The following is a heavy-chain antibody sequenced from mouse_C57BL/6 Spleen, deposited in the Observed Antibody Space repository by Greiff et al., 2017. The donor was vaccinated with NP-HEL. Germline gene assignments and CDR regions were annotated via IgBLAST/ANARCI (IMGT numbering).Heavy chain of an antibody. D-gene: IGHD4-1*01. V-gene: IGHV5-4*01. CDR2: ISDGGSYT. Sequence: EVKLVESGGGLVKPGGSLKLSCAASGFTFSSYAMSWVRQTPEKRLEWVATISDGGSYTYYPDNVKGRFTISRDNAKNNLYLQMSHLKSEDTAMYYCAREQDWVFAYWGQGTLVTVSA. J-gene: IGHJ3*01. CDR1: GFTFSSYA. CDR3: AREQDWVFAY.